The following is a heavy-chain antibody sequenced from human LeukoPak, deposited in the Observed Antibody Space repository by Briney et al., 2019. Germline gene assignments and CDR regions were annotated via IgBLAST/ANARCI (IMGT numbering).Heavy chain of an antibody. CDR1: GYTFTTYA. V-gene: IGHV1-3*01. CDR3: ARGGGSYDFDY. Sequence: GASVKVSCKASGYTFTTYAMHWMRQAPGQRLEWMGWINAGNGNTKYSQKFQGRVTITRDTSASTAYMELSSLRSEDTAVYYCARGGGSYDFDYWGQGILVTVSS. D-gene: IGHD1-26*01. J-gene: IGHJ4*02. CDR2: INAGNGNT.